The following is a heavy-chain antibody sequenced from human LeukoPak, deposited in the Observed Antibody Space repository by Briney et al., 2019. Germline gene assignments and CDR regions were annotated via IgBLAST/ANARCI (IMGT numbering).Heavy chain of an antibody. CDR2: ISTDGYTT. J-gene: IGHJ4*02. Sequence: GGSMRLSCAASGLAFSAYKMHWVRQAPRKGLVWVSRISTDGYTTDYADFVQGRFTASRDNTKNTRSLEMNSLRAEDTAVYYCVVGGSPGYWGQGTLVTVSS. CDR3: VVGGSPGY. V-gene: IGHV3-74*01. CDR1: GLAFSAYK. D-gene: IGHD2-15*01.